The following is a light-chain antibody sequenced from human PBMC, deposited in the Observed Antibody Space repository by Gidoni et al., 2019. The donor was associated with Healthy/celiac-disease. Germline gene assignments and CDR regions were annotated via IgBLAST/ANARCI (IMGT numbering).Light chain of an antibody. CDR3: SSYTSRSTPYVV. V-gene: IGLV2-14*01. CDR2: EVS. Sequence: KAPQLMIYEVSNRHSGVSNRFSGSKSGNTASLTISGLQAEHAAAYYCSSYTSRSTPYVVFGGGTKLTVL. J-gene: IGLJ2*01.